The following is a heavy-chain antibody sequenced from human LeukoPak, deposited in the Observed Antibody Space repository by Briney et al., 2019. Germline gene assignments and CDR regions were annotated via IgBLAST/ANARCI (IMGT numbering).Heavy chain of an antibody. CDR2: IYSGGRT. CDR1: GFIVSSNY. D-gene: IGHD3-10*01. CDR3: ARGLGRELDGAFDI. Sequence: PGGSLRLSCAASGFIVSSNYMSWVRLAPGKGLEWVSVIYSGGRTYYADSAKGRFTISRDDSRNTLYLQMNSLRAEDTAVYYCARGLGRELDGAFDIWGQGTMVTVSS. V-gene: IGHV3-53*01. J-gene: IGHJ3*02.